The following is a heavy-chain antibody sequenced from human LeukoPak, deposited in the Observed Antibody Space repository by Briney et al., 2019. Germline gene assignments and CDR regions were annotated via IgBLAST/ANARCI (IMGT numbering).Heavy chain of an antibody. V-gene: IGHV3-21*01. D-gene: IGHD4/OR15-4a*01. Sequence: GGSLRLFCAASGFTFSSSSMNWVRQAPGKGLEWVSSISSSGRYIYFADSVKGRFTISRDNAKNSVSLQMNSLRGEDTAVYYCAKSLTPDRDWFDSWGQGTLVTVSS. CDR1: GFTFSSSS. CDR2: ISSSGRYI. J-gene: IGHJ5*01. CDR3: AKSLTPDRDWFDS.